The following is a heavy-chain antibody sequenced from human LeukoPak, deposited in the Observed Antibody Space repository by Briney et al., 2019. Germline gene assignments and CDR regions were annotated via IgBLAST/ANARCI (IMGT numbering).Heavy chain of an antibody. D-gene: IGHD3-22*01. CDR1: GFTFSSYS. CDR2: ISSSSSYI. CDR3: ARDLYRIVVVPHYFDY. V-gene: IGHV3-21*01. J-gene: IGHJ4*02. Sequence: PGGSLRLSCAASGFTFSSYSMNWVRQAPGKGLEWVSSISSSSSYIYYADSVKGRFTISRDNAKNSLYLQMNSLRAEDTAVYYCARDLYRIVVVPHYFDYWGQGTLVTVSS.